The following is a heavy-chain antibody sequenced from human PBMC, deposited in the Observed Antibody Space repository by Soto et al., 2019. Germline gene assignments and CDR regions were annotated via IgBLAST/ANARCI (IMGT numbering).Heavy chain of an antibody. D-gene: IGHD2-2*03. CDR2: IYYSGST. V-gene: IGHV4-30-4*01. CDR3: ARHGYCSSTSCYAGGGWFDP. CDR1: GGSISSGDYY. Sequence: QVQLQESGSGLVKPSQTLSLTCTVSGGSISSGDYYWSWIRQPPGKGLEWIGYIYYSGSTYYNPSLKSRVTISVDTSKNQFSLKLSSVTAADTAVYYCARHGYCSSTSCYAGGGWFDPWGQGTLVTVSS. J-gene: IGHJ5*02.